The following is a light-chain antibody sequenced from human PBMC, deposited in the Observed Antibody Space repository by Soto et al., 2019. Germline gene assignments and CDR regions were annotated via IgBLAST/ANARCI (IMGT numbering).Light chain of an antibody. J-gene: IGLJ1*01. CDR2: DVS. V-gene: IGLV2-14*01. CDR1: SSDVGNYNY. Sequence: QSALTQPASVSGSPGQSITISCTGTSSDVGNYNYVSWYQQHPGKAPKLMIYDVSNRPSGVSNRFSGSKSGNTASLTISGLQAEDEADYYCNSYTSSSTYVFGAGTMLTVL. CDR3: NSYTSSSTYV.